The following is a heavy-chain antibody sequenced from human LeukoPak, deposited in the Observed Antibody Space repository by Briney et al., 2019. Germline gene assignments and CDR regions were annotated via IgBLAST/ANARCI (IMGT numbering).Heavy chain of an antibody. D-gene: IGHD3-3*02. CDR1: GGTFSSYA. CDR3: ARVASSIPQRNWFDP. V-gene: IGHV1-69*01. CDR2: IIPIFGTA. J-gene: IGHJ5*02. Sequence: ASVKVSCTASGGTFSSYAISWVRQAPGQGLEWMGGIIPIFGTANYAQKFQGRVTVTADESTSTAYMELSSLRSEDTAVYYCARVASSIPQRNWFDPWGQGTLVTVSS.